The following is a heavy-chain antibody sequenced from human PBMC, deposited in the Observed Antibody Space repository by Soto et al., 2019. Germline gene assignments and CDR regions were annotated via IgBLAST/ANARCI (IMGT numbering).Heavy chain of an antibody. CDR2: INPRGST. CDR1: GGSFSGYY. V-gene: IGHV4-34*01. CDR3: ARVPNSDYRHIYYYYYYGMNV. D-gene: IGHD4-4*01. Sequence: SQTLSLTCAVYGGSFSGYYWSWIRQTPGKGLEWIGQINPRGSTNYNPSLKSRVTISVDTSKNQFSLKLSSVTAADTAVYDCARVPNSDYRHIYYYYYYGMNVWAQGTTVT. J-gene: IGHJ6*02.